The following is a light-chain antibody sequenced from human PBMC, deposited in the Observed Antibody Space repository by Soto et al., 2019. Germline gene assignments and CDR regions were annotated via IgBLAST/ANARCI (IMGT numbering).Light chain of an antibody. CDR2: GAS. Sequence: DIQMTQSPSSLSASVGDRVTITCRASQSINNYLNWYQQRPGKAPRLLIYGASSLQSGVPSRFSGSGSGTYFTLTISSLQPEDFATYYCQQTYTTLTFGPGTKVDIK. CDR3: QQTYTTLT. CDR1: QSINNY. V-gene: IGKV1-39*01. J-gene: IGKJ3*01.